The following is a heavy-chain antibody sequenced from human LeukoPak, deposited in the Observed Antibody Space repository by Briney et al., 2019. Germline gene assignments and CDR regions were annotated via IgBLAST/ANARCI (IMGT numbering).Heavy chain of an antibody. J-gene: IGHJ4*02. V-gene: IGHV1-69*04. CDR1: GGTFSSYA. Sequence: GASVKVSCRASGGTFSSYAISWVRQAPGQGLEWMGRIIPILGIANYAWRFQGRVTITADKSTSTAYMELSSLRSEDTAVYYCARGSSSSHVDYWGQGTLVTVSS. CDR2: IIPILGIA. CDR3: ARGSSSSHVDY. D-gene: IGHD6-13*01.